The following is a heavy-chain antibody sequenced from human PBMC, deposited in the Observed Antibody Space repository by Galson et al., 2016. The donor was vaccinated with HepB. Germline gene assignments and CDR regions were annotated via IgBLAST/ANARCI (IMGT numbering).Heavy chain of an antibody. V-gene: IGHV5-10-1*01. D-gene: IGHD3-22*01. CDR2: IDPSDSYT. Sequence: QSGAEVKTPGESLKISCQASGFIFANYWINWVRQMPGKGLEWMGRIDPSDSYTNYSPSFQGHVTISVDKSISTAYLQWSSLKASDTAVYFCASGVDYYDTNASDNWFDPWGQGTLVTVSS. J-gene: IGHJ5*02. CDR1: GFIFANYW. CDR3: ASGVDYYDTNASDNWFDP.